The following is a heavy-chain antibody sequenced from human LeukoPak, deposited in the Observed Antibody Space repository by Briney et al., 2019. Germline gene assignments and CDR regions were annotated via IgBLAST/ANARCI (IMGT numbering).Heavy chain of an antibody. J-gene: IGHJ3*02. V-gene: IGHV3-23*01. D-gene: IGHD3-22*01. CDR3: TRRYNYDSSGYYYVRDAFDI. Sequence: PGGSLRLSCAASGFTFSSYGMSWVRQAPGKGLEWVSAISGSGGSTYYADSVKGRFTISRDNSKNTLYLQMNSLRAEDTAVYYCTRRYNYDSSGYYYVRDAFDIWGQGTMVTVSS. CDR1: GFTFSSYG. CDR2: ISGSGGST.